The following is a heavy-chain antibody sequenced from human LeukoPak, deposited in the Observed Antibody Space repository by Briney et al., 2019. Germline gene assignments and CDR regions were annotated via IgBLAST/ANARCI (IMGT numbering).Heavy chain of an antibody. J-gene: IGHJ4*02. D-gene: IGHD2-15*01. CDR3: AKDQLNRFCSGGSCSITHDY. V-gene: IGHV3-23*01. CDR1: GFSFSSYG. CDR2: ITGSTRST. Sequence: AGGSLRLSCGASGFSFSSYGMSWVRQAPGEGLEWVSSITGSTRSTYYADSVKGRFTISRDNSRNTLYLQMNSLRVDDTALYYCAKDQLNRFCSGGSCSITHDYWGQGTLVTVSS.